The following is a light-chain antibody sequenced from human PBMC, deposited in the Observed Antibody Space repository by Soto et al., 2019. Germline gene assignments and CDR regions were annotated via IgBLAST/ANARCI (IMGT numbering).Light chain of an antibody. CDR2: EVS. V-gene: IGLV2-8*01. CDR1: SSDVGAYNY. CDR3: SSYAGSNNLV. J-gene: IGLJ2*01. Sequence: QSVLTQPPSASGSPGQSVTISCTGTSSDVGAYNYVSWYQQHPGKAPKLMIYEVSKRPSGVPDRFSGSKSGNTASLTVSGRQAEDEADYYCSSYAGSNNLVFGGGTQLTVL.